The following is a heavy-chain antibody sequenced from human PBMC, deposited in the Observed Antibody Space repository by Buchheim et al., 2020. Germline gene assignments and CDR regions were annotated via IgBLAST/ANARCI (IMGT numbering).Heavy chain of an antibody. Sequence: VQLVESGGGVVQPGRSLRLSCAASGFTFSSYWMSWVRQAPGKGLEWVANIKQDGSEKYYVDSVKGRFTISRDNAKNSLYLQMNSLRAEDTAVYYCARVPLDVVVPAAIDYWGQGTL. CDR1: GFTFSSYW. D-gene: IGHD2-2*01. J-gene: IGHJ4*02. CDR3: ARVPLDVVVPAAIDY. CDR2: IKQDGSEK. V-gene: IGHV3-7*04.